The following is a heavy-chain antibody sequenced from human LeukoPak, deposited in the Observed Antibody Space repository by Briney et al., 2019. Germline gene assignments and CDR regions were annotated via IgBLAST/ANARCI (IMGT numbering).Heavy chain of an antibody. V-gene: IGHV3-74*01. D-gene: IGHD1-7*01. CDR1: GFTFSTYW. Sequence: PGGSLRLSCAASGFTFSTYWMHWVRQAPGEGLVWVSRINSDDSIINYADSVKGRFTISRDNAKNSLYLQMNSLRAEDTALYHCARGGRGLTGTRYPFDYWGQGTLVTVSS. CDR2: INSDDSII. J-gene: IGHJ4*02. CDR3: ARGGRGLTGTRYPFDY.